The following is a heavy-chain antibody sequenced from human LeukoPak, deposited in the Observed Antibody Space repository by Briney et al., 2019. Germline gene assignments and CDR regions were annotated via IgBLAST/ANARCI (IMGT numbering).Heavy chain of an antibody. J-gene: IGHJ4*02. CDR2: ISMSGGSI. CDR1: GFTFSSYG. V-gene: IGHV3-23*01. CDR3: VKAGPYYFGY. Sequence: RTGGSLRLSCAASGFTFSSYGMSWVRQAPGEGLEWVSTISMSGGSIYYADSVKGRFTISRDDAKNTLFLQMSSLRAEDTAVYYCVKAGPYYFGYWGQGTLVTVSS.